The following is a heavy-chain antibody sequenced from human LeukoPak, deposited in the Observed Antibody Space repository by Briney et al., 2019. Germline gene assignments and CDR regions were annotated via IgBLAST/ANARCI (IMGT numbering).Heavy chain of an antibody. J-gene: IGHJ5*02. D-gene: IGHD2-2*03. Sequence: SETLSLTCTVSGGXISSYYWSWIRQPPGKGLEWIGYIYYSGSTNYNPSLKSRVTISVDTSKNQFSLKLSSVTAADTAVYYRGRADFGYCSSTSCPGWFDPWGQGTLVTVSS. CDR1: GGXISSYY. CDR2: IYYSGST. V-gene: IGHV4-59*01. CDR3: GRADFGYCSSTSCPGWFDP.